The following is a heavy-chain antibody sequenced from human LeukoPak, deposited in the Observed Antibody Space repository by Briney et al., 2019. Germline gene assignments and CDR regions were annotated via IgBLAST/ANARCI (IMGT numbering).Heavy chain of an antibody. D-gene: IGHD1-26*01. CDR1: GFTFSSYA. Sequence: GGSLRLSCAASGFTFSSYAMHWVRQAPGKGLEWVAVISYDGSSKYYADSVKGRFTISRDNSKNTLYLQMNSLRAEDTAVYYCLYSGSYYWGQGTLVTVSS. CDR2: ISYDGSSK. J-gene: IGHJ4*02. V-gene: IGHV3-30*01. CDR3: LYSGSYY.